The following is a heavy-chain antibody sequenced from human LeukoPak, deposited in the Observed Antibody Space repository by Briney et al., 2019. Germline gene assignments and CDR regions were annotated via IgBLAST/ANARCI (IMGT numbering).Heavy chain of an antibody. D-gene: IGHD3-22*01. CDR2: INPNSGGT. Sequence: GASVKVSCKASGYTFTGYYMHWVRQAPGQGREWMGWINPNSGGTNYAQKFQGRVTMTRDTSISTAYMELSRLRSDDTAVYYCARDSLYYYDSSGYYSPHFDYWGQGTLVTVSS. J-gene: IGHJ4*02. CDR1: GYTFTGYY. V-gene: IGHV1-2*02. CDR3: ARDSLYYYDSSGYYSPHFDY.